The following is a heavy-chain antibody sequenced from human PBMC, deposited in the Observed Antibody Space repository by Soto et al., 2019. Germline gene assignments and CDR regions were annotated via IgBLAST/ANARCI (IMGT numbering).Heavy chain of an antibody. CDR3: ARVFLFRSSTYYFDY. D-gene: IGHD6-6*01. Sequence: EVQLVESGGGLFQPGGSPRLSCAASGFTFSSYAMHWVRQAPGKGLEYVSAISSNGGSTYYANSVKGRFTISRDNSKNTLYLQMGSLRAEDMAVYYCARVFLFRSSTYYFDYWGQGTLVTVSS. CDR1: GFTFSSYA. CDR2: ISSNGGST. J-gene: IGHJ4*02. V-gene: IGHV3-64*01.